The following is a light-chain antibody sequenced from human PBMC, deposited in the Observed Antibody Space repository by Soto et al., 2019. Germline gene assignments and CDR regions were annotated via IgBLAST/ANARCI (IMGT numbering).Light chain of an antibody. CDR2: DAS. Sequence: EIVLTQSPGTLSLSPGERATLSCGASQSVSFSYFAWYQQKVGLAPSLLLYDASRRDTGTPKRFSGSGSGTDLTLTIRRLKPEDFAVNVCQQYGISPYTLGQGTNLEI. CDR3: QQYGISPYT. V-gene: IGKV3D-20*01. J-gene: IGKJ2*01. CDR1: QSVSFSY.